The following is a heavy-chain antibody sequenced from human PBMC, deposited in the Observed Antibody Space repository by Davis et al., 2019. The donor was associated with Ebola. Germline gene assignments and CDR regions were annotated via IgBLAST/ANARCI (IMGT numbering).Heavy chain of an antibody. CDR3: ARGGTDYYYYGMDV. CDR1: GFTFSNAW. CDR2: IRSKANSYAT. D-gene: IGHD1-26*01. J-gene: IGHJ6*02. V-gene: IGHV3-73*01. Sequence: GGSLRLSCAASGFTFSNAWMSWVRQASGKGLEWVGRIRSKANSYATAYAASVKGRFTISRDDSKNTAYLQMNSLKTEDTAVYYCARGGTDYYYYGMDVWGQGTTVTVSS.